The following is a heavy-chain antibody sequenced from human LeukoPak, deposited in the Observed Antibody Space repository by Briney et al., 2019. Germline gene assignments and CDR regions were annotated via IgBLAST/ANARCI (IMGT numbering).Heavy chain of an antibody. D-gene: IGHD1-26*01. V-gene: IGHV3-21*04. CDR1: GFTFSSYS. CDR2: ISSSSSYI. Sequence: PGGSLRLSCAASGFTFSSYSMNWVRQAPGKGLEWVSSISSSSSYIYYADSVKGRFTISRDNAKNSLYLQMNSLRAEDTALYYCTSTGILGATTGVGPFDYWGQGTLVTVSS. J-gene: IGHJ4*02. CDR3: TSTGILGATTGVGPFDY.